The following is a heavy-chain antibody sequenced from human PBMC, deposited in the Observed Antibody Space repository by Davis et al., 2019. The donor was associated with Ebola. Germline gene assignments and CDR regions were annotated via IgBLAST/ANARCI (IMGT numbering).Heavy chain of an antibody. CDR1: GGSISSYY. J-gene: IGHJ2*01. Sequence: SETLSLTCTVSGGSISSYYWSWIRQPPGKGLEWIGYIYYSGSTNYNPSLKSRVTISVDTSKNQFSLKLSSVTAADTAVYYCARQGYGGLYWYFDLWGRGTLVTVSS. CDR2: IYYSGST. V-gene: IGHV4-59*08. CDR3: ARQGYGGLYWYFDL. D-gene: IGHD4-23*01.